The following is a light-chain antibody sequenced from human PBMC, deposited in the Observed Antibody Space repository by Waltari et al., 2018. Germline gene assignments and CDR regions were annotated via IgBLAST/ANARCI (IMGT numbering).Light chain of an antibody. Sequence: QSVLTQPPSVSGATGQRVTISCTGGSSNIGAGYDVHWYQHLPGTAPNLLIYVNHYRPSGVPDRLSGSKYGTSASLAITGFQAEDEAAYYCQAYASSLSGWVFGGGTKLTVL. CDR1: SSNIGAGYD. J-gene: IGLJ3*02. CDR3: QAYASSLSGWV. V-gene: IGLV1-40*01. CDR2: VNH.